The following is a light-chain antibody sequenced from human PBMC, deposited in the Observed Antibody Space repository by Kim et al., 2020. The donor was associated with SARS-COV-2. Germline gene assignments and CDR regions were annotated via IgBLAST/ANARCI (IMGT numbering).Light chain of an antibody. CDR2: YAS. V-gene: IGKV6-21*01. J-gene: IGKJ1*01. CDR3: HQSGSLPWT. CDR1: QNIGNR. Sequence: EIVLTQFPDFQSVTPREKVTITCRASQNIGNRLHWYQQKPDQSPKLLIKYASQSFSGVPSRFSGSGSGTEFTLTIYSLEVEDAATYYCHQSGSLPWTFGQETKVDIK.